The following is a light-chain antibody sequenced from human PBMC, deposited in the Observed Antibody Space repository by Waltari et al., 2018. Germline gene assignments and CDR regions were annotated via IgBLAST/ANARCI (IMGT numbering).Light chain of an antibody. CDR3: QHYLRLPVT. V-gene: IGKV3-20*01. J-gene: IGKJ1*01. Sequence: DIVLTQSPGTLSLSLGERATVSCRASQSVSRALAWYQQKPGQAPRLLICGASTRATGIPDRFSGSGSGTDFSLTISRLEPDDFAVYYCQHYLRLPVTFGQGTTVEI. CDR1: QSVSRA. CDR2: GAS.